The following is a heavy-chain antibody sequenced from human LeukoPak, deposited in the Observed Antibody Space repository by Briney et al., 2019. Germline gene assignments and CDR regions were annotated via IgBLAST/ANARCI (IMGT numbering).Heavy chain of an antibody. Sequence: SVKVSCKASGGTCSSYAISWVRQAPGQGLEWMGGIIPIFGTANYAQKFQGRVTITTDESTSTAYMELSSLRSEDTAVYYCARELPGAFDIWGQGTMVTVSS. J-gene: IGHJ3*02. CDR1: GGTCSSYA. D-gene: IGHD2-15*01. V-gene: IGHV1-69*05. CDR3: ARELPGAFDI. CDR2: IIPIFGTA.